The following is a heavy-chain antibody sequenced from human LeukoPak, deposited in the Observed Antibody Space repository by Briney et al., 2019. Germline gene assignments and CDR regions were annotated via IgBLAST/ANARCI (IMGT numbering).Heavy chain of an antibody. V-gene: IGHV4-34*01. CDR2: INHSGST. CDR3: ARHEISSSWYPAFVDY. J-gene: IGHJ4*02. Sequence: PSETLSLTCAVYGGSFSGYYWSWIRQPPGKGLEWIGEINHSGSTNYNPSLKSRVTISVDTSKNQFSLKLSSVTAADTAVYYCARHEISSSWYPAFVDYWGQGTLVTVSS. D-gene: IGHD6-13*01. CDR1: GGSFSGYY.